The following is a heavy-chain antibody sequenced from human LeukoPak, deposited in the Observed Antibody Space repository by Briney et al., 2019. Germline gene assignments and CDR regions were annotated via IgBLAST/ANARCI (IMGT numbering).Heavy chain of an antibody. CDR2: VSDGGATT. Sequence: GGSLRLSCAVSGFAFNTYAMSWVRQAPGKGLEWVSAVSDGGATTYYADSVKGRFTISRDNSKNTLYLQMNSLRAEDAAVYYCAKHVGFCSSGTCYFDYWDQGTLVTVSS. CDR3: AKHVGFCSSGTCYFDY. J-gene: IGHJ4*02. CDR1: GFAFNTYA. D-gene: IGHD2-15*01. V-gene: IGHV3-23*01.